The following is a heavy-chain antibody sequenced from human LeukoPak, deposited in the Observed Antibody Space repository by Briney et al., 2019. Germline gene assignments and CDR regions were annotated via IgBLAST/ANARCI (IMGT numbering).Heavy chain of an antibody. CDR2: SYYSGST. CDR3: ARVLLNVPAAMVWFDP. D-gene: IGHD2-2*01. J-gene: IGHJ5*02. CDR1: GDSISSYY. Sequence: SETLSLTCTVSGDSISSYYWSWIRQPPGKGLEWIGCSYYSGSTNYNPSLKSRVTISVDTSKNQFSLILSSVTAADTAVYYCARVLLNVPAAMVWFDPWGQGTLVTVSS. V-gene: IGHV4-59*12.